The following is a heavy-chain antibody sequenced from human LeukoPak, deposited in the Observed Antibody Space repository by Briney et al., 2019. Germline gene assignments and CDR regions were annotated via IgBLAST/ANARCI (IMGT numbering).Heavy chain of an antibody. Sequence: PGGSLRLSCAASGFTFSGYSMNWVRQAPGKGLEWVSSISSSSSYIYYADSVKGRFTISRDNAKNSLYLQMNSLRAEDTAVYYCARDRGSYPPFDYWGQGTLVTVSS. CDR3: ARDRGSYPPFDY. V-gene: IGHV3-21*01. CDR2: ISSSSSYI. D-gene: IGHD1-26*01. J-gene: IGHJ4*02. CDR1: GFTFSGYS.